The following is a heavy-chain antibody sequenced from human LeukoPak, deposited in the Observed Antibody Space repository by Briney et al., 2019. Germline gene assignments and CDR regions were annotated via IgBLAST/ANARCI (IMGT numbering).Heavy chain of an antibody. CDR1: GGSISSSNW. D-gene: IGHD3-10*01. Sequence: SETLSLTCAVSGGSISSSNWWSWVRQPPGKGLEWIGEIYHSGSTNYNPSLKSRVTISVDKSKNQFSLKLSSVTAADTAVYYCARVYGSGSYYTPLFDYWGQGTLVTVSS. V-gene: IGHV4-4*02. J-gene: IGHJ4*02. CDR3: ARVYGSGSYYTPLFDY. CDR2: IYHSGST.